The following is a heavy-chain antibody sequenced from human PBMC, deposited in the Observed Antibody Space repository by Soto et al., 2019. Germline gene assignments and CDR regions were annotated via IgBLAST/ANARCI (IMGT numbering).Heavy chain of an antibody. V-gene: IGHV4-59*01. CDR1: GGSINSYY. Sequence: QVQLQESGPGLVKPSETLSLTCTVSGGSINSYYWSGIRQPPGRGLEWIGYILYNGDTKYNPSLNSRVTISVDTYKNQFSLRLTSVNAADTAVYYCARDIGYYYDSSGSLAFDIWGQGTMVTVSS. J-gene: IGHJ3*02. D-gene: IGHD3-22*01. CDR2: ILYNGDT. CDR3: ARDIGYYYDSSGSLAFDI.